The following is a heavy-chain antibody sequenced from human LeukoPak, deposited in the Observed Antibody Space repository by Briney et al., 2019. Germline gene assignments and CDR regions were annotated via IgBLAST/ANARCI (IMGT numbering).Heavy chain of an antibody. CDR1: GFTFNNYA. CDR3: AKRVYGSGSYREYFEQ. D-gene: IGHD3-10*01. J-gene: IGHJ1*01. V-gene: IGHV3-23*01. Sequence: GGSLRLSCTASGFTFNNYAMSWVRQAPGKGLEWVSANSASGDSPYYADSVKGRFTISRDNSKNTLDLQMNSLRVEDTAVYYCAKRVYGSGSYREYFEQWGQGTLVTVSS. CDR2: NSASGDSP.